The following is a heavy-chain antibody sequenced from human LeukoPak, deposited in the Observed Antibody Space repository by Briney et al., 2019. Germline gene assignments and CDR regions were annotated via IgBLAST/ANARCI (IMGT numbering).Heavy chain of an antibody. CDR2: INPNSGDT. CDR3: ASSPGYSSSWRYFDY. D-gene: IGHD6-13*01. Sequence: ASVKVSCKASGYTFTGYYMHWVRQAPGQGLEWMGWINPNSGDTNYAQKFQGRVTMTRDTSISTAYMELSRLRSDDTAVYYCASSPGYSSSWRYFDYWGQGTLVTVSS. V-gene: IGHV1-2*02. J-gene: IGHJ4*02. CDR1: GYTFTGYY.